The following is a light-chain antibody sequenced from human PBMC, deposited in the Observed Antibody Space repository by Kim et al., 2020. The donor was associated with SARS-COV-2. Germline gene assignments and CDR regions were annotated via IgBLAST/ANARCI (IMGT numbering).Light chain of an antibody. J-gene: IGKJ1*01. CDR1: QSVSSSY. CDR2: GAS. CDR3: QQYRNTSPWT. Sequence: EIVLTQSPDTLSLSPGERATLSCRASQSVSSSYLACYQQKPGQAPRLLIYGASSRATGIPDRCSGSGSGTAFSLTISSLEPEDYAVYYCQQYRNTSPWTFGQGTKVDIK. V-gene: IGKV3-20*01.